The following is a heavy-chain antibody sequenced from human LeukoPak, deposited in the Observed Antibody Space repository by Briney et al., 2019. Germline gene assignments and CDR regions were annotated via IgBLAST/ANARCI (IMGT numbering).Heavy chain of an antibody. CDR1: GGTFSSYA. J-gene: IGHJ4*02. Sequence: GASVKVSCKASGGTFSSYAISWVRQAPGQGLEWMGGIIPIFGTANYAQKFQGRVTITADESTSTAYMELSSLRSEDTAVYYCARMHGVTAFGGVIAKYFDYWGQGTLVTVSS. V-gene: IGHV1-69*01. CDR3: ARMHGVTAFGGVIAKYFDY. D-gene: IGHD3-16*02. CDR2: IIPIFGTA.